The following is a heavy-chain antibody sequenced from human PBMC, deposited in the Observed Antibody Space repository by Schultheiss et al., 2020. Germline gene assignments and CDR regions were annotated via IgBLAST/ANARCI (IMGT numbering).Heavy chain of an antibody. Sequence: ASVKVSCKVSGYTLTELSMHWVRQAPGKGLEWMGGFDPEDGETIYAQKFQGRVTMTEDTSTDTAYMELSSLRSEDTAVYYCATTVFGAAPPNKNQYSSYYYYYGMDVWGKGTTVNVSA. V-gene: IGHV1-24*01. CDR3: ATTVFGAAPPNKNQYSSYYYYYGMDV. CDR2: FDPEDGET. D-gene: IGHD6-13*01. CDR1: GYTLTELS. J-gene: IGHJ6*04.